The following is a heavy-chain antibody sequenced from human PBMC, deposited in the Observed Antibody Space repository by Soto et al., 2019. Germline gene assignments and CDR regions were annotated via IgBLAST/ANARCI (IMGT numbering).Heavy chain of an antibody. J-gene: IGHJ6*02. V-gene: IGHV3-33*08. D-gene: IGHD3-16*01. CDR3: AGEPRGGAYDMDV. CDR1: RLTFTTYD. Sequence: GSLRLSCAASRLTFTTYDMHWVRQAPGKGLEWVALIWSDGSRQFYGDSVKGRFTISRDNSKNTLSLQMNSLRVVDTAVYYCAGEPRGGAYDMDVWGQGTTVTVSS. CDR2: IWSDGSRQ.